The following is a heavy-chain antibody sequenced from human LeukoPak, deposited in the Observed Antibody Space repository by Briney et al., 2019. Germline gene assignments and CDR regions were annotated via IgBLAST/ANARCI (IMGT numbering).Heavy chain of an antibody. D-gene: IGHD3-22*01. V-gene: IGHV3-21*01. CDR1: GFTFSSYS. J-gene: IGHJ4*02. CDR3: ARGSATYYYDSSVLT. Sequence: GGSLRLSCAASGFTFSSYSMNWVRQAPGKGLEWVSSISSSSSYIYYADSVKGRFTISRDNAKNSLYLQMNSLRAEDTAVYYCARGSATYYYDSSVLTWGQGTLVTVSS. CDR2: ISSSSSYI.